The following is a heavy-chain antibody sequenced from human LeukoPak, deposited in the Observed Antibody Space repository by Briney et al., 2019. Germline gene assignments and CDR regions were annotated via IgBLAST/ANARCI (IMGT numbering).Heavy chain of an antibody. CDR3: AKDREKYYYDSSGSFDY. Sequence: PGGSLRLSCAASGFTFSSYAMSWVRQAPGKGLEWVSAISGSGGSTYYADSVKGRFTISRDNSKNTLYLQMNSLRAEDTAVYYCAKDREKYYYDSSGSFDYWGQGTLVTVSS. CDR1: GFTFSSYA. J-gene: IGHJ4*02. D-gene: IGHD3-22*01. CDR2: ISGSGGST. V-gene: IGHV3-23*01.